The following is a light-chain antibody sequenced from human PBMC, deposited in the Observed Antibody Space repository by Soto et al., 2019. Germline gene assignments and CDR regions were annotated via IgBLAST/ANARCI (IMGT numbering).Light chain of an antibody. CDR2: GAS. CDR1: QSVSNNY. V-gene: IGKV3-20*01. CDR3: QQYGVSPLMFT. Sequence: EIVLVQSPGTLSLSPGERATLYCRASQSVSNNYLAWYQQKPGQAPRLLIYGASSRATGVPDRFSGSGTGTDFSLTITRLEPEDFAVYYCQQYGVSPLMFTFGQGTKVGVK. J-gene: IGKJ2*01.